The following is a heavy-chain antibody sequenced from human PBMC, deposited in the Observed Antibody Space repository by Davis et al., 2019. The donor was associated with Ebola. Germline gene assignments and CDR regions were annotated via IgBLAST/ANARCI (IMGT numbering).Heavy chain of an antibody. CDR2: ANSDGSTT. Sequence: GESLKISCAASGFTFINYWMHWVRQAPVKGLEWVSRANSDGSTTGYGDSVKGRFTISRDNAKNTLYLQMNSLRAEDTAVYYCSREVRGGFSPMDLWGTGTTVTVSS. D-gene: IGHD5-18*01. J-gene: IGHJ6*04. CDR1: GFTFINYW. CDR3: SREVRGGFSPMDL. V-gene: IGHV3-74*01.